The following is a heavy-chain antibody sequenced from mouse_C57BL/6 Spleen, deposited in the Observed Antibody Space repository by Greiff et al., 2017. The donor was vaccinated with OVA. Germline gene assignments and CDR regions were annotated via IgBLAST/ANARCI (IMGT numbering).Heavy chain of an antibody. V-gene: IGHV1-15*01. J-gene: IGHJ4*01. Sequence: QVTLKVSWAELVRPGASVTLSCKASGYTFTDYEMHWVKQTPVHGLEWIGAIDPETGGTAYNQKFKGKAILTADKSSSTAYMELRSLTSEDSAVYYCTRMGYWGQGTSVTVSS. CDR2: IDPETGGT. CDR1: GYTFTDYE. CDR3: TRMGY.